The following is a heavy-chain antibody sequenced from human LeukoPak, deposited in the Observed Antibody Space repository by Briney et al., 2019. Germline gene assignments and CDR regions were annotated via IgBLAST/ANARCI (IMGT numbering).Heavy chain of an antibody. V-gene: IGHV4-30-2*05. Sequence: SETLSLTCAVSGGSISSGGYSWSWIRQPPGKGLEWIGYIYYSGSTYYNPSLKSRVTISVDTSKNQFSLKLSSVTAADTAVYYCASRSSWRNYYGMDVWGQGTTVTVSS. J-gene: IGHJ6*02. CDR3: ASRSSWRNYYGMDV. CDR2: IYYSGST. D-gene: IGHD6-13*01. CDR1: GGSISSGGYS.